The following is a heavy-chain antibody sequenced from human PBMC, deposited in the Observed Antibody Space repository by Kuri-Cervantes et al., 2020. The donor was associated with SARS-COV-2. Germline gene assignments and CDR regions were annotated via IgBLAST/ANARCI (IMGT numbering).Heavy chain of an antibody. CDR2: IRSKANSYAT. D-gene: IGHD2-2*01. Sequence: GGSLRLSCAASGFTFSGSAMHWVRQASGKGLEWVGRIRSKANSYATAYAASVKGRFTISRDDSKNTAYLQMNSLKTEDTAMYYCTRGTSQTYYYYYYMDVWGKGTTVTVSS. V-gene: IGHV3-73*01. CDR3: TRGTSQTYYYYYYMDV. CDR1: GFTFSGSA. J-gene: IGHJ6*03.